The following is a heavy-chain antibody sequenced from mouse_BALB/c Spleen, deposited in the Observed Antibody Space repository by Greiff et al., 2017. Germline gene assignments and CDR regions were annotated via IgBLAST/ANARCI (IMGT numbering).Heavy chain of an antibody. CDR2: ISYSGST. CDR1: GDSITSGY. D-gene: IGHD1-1*01. J-gene: IGHJ4*01. V-gene: IGHV3-8*02. Sequence: VQLKESGPSLVKPSQTLSLTCSVTGDSITSGYWNWIRKFPGNKLEYMGYISYSGSTYYNPSLKSRISITRDTSKNQYYLQLNSVTTEDTATYYCARTTVVATDYAMDYWGQGTSVTVSS. CDR3: ARTTVVATDYAMDY.